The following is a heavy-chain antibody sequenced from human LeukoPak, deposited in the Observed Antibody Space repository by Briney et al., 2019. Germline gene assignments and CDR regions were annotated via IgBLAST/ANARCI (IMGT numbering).Heavy chain of an antibody. D-gene: IGHD6-25*01. CDR1: GGSSTSYY. V-gene: IGHV4-59*08. Sequence: LETLSLTCTVSGGSSTSYYWSWIRQPPGKGLEWIGYINYSGTTNCKPSLKSRVTISVDTSKNQFFLKLTSVTAADTAVYYCARHPSGLRYFDYWGQGTLVTVSS. J-gene: IGHJ4*02. CDR2: INYSGTT. CDR3: ARHPSGLRYFDY.